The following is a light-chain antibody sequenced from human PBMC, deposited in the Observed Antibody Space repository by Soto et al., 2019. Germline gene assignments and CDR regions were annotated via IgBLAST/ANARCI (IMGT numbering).Light chain of an antibody. V-gene: IGLV1-51*01. Sequence: QSLLTQPPSVSAAPGQKVTISCSGGSSNIGGNSVSWYQQLPGTAPTLLIYDDNKRPSGIPDRFSGSKSGTSATLGITGFQTGDEADYYCGSWDSSLSAYVFGTGTKVTVL. CDR3: GSWDSSLSAYV. J-gene: IGLJ1*01. CDR1: SSNIGGNS. CDR2: DDN.